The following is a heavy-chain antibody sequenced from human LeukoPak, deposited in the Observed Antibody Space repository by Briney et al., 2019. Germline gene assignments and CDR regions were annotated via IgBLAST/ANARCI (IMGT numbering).Heavy chain of an antibody. Sequence: SETLSLTCAVYGGSFSGYYWSWIRQPPGKGLEWIGEINHSGSTNYNPSLKSRVTISVATSKNQFSLKLSSVTAADTAVYYCARGASIAARRGSNWFDPWGQGTLVTVSS. CDR3: ARGASIAARRGSNWFDP. V-gene: IGHV4-34*01. CDR1: GGSFSGYY. J-gene: IGHJ5*02. D-gene: IGHD6-6*01. CDR2: INHSGST.